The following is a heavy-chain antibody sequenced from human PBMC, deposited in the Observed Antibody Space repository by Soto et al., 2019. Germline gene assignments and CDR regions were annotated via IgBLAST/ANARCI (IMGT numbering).Heavy chain of an antibody. D-gene: IGHD3-9*01. Sequence: SETLSLTCTVSGGSISSYYWSWIRQPAGKGLEWIGRIYTSGSTNYNPSLKSRVTMSVDTSKNQFSLKLSSVTAADTAVYYCARDSKYDILTGRYYYYGMDVWGRGTPVTVSS. CDR2: IYTSGST. CDR1: GGSISSYY. CDR3: ARDSKYDILTGRYYYYGMDV. J-gene: IGHJ6*02. V-gene: IGHV4-4*07.